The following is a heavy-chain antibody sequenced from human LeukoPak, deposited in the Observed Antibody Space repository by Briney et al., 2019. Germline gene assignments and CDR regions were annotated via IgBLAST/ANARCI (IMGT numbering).Heavy chain of an antibody. CDR2: IRSKAYGGTT. CDR3: RSLARRDFDY. CDR1: GFTFGDYA. J-gene: IGHJ4*02. D-gene: IGHD3-3*02. Sequence: GGSLRLSCTASGFTFGDYAMSWVRQAPGKGLEWVGFIRSKAYGGTTEYAASVKGRFTISRDDSKSIAYLQMNSLKTEDTAVYYCRSLARRDFDYWGQGTLVTVSS. V-gene: IGHV3-49*04.